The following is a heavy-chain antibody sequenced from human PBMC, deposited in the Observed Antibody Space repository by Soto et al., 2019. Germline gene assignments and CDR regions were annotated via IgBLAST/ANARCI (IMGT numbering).Heavy chain of an antibody. J-gene: IGHJ4*02. V-gene: IGHV1-18*01. CDR2: ISAYNGNT. CDR1: GYTFTSYG. Sequence: GPVKVSCKASGYTFTSYGISWVRQAPGQGLEWMGWISAYNGNTNYAQKLQGRVTMTTDTSTSTAYMELRSLRSDDTAVYYCARLTVVAEDFDYWGQGTLVTVSS. D-gene: IGHD2-15*01. CDR3: ARLTVVAEDFDY.